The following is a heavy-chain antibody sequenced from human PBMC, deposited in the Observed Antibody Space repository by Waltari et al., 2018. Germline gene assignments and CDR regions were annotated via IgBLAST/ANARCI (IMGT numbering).Heavy chain of an antibody. V-gene: IGHV1-24*01. D-gene: IGHD3-16*01. Sequence: QVQLIQSGAEVHTPGASVPVSCKFSAPLVSDFAVHWVRKAPGKGLEWMGGYDSEENQIIYAQKLQGRVLMTEDPSKYTAYIKFTNLRSEDTATYFCATGGWLPLDSWGQGTLISVSS. CDR3: ATGGWLPLDS. CDR2: YDSEENQI. CDR1: APLVSDFA. J-gene: IGHJ4*02.